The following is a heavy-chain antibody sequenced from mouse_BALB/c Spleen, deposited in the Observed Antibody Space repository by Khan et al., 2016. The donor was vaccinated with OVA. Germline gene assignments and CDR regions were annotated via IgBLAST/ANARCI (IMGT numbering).Heavy chain of an antibody. D-gene: IGHD2-4*01. J-gene: IGHJ3*01. V-gene: IGHV2-2*02. CDR1: GFSLANYS. Sequence: QVQLKQSGPGLVQPSQSLSITCTVSGFSLANYSVHWVRQSPGKGLEWLGVIWSAGSTDHNAAFISRLTISKDNSRSQVFFKVNSLQPNDTAIYYCARRGYEYGRGALFAYWGQGTLVTVSA. CDR3: ARRGYEYGRGALFAY. CDR2: IWSAGST.